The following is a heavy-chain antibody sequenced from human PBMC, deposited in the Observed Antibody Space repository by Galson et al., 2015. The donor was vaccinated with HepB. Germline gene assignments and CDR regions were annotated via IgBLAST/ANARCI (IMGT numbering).Heavy chain of an antibody. CDR1: GGSISSGGYY. CDR3: ARGNHDYGDNWSDY. D-gene: IGHD4-17*01. J-gene: IGHJ4*02. CDR2: IYYSGST. Sequence: TLSLTCTVSGGSISSGGYYWSWIRQHPGKGLEWIGYIYYSGSTYYNPSLKSRVTISVDTSKNQFSLKLSSVTAADTAVYYCARGNHDYGDNWSDYWGQGTLVTVSS. V-gene: IGHV4-31*03.